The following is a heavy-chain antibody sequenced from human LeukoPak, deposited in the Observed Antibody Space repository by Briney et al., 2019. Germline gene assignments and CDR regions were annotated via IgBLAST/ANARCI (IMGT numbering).Heavy chain of an antibody. D-gene: IGHD6-13*01. CDR3: AKASAAGR. Sequence: GGSLRLSCAASGFTFSSYAMSWVRQAPGKGLELVSAISGSGGSTYYADSVKGRYTISRENSKTTMYLQMNSLRAEDTAVYYCAKASAAGRWGQGTLAIVSS. V-gene: IGHV3-23*01. CDR2: ISGSGGST. J-gene: IGHJ4*02. CDR1: GFTFSSYA.